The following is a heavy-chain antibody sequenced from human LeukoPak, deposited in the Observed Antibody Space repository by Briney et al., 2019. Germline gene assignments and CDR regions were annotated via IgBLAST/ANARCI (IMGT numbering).Heavy chain of an antibody. J-gene: IGHJ3*02. CDR3: ARHLDSLGAFDI. CDR2: IIPILGIA. Sequence: SVKVSCKASGGTFSSYAISWVRQAPGQGLEWMGRIIPILGIANYAQKFQGRVTITADKSTSTAYMELSSLRSEDTAVYYCARHLDSLGAFDIWGQGTMVTVSS. D-gene: IGHD2-21*01. CDR1: GGTFSSYA. V-gene: IGHV1-69*04.